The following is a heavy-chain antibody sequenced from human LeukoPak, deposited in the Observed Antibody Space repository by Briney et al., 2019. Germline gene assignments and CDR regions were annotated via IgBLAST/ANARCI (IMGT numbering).Heavy chain of an antibody. J-gene: IGHJ4*02. V-gene: IGHV4-59*01. CDR2: IYYSGST. Sequence: SETLSLTCTVSGGSISSYYWSWIRQPPGKGLEWIGYIYYSGSTNYNPSLKSRVTISVDTSKNQFSLKLSSVTAADTAVYYCGRGGAIDYWGQGTLVTVSS. CDR3: GRGGAIDY. CDR1: GGSISSYY. D-gene: IGHD3-16*01.